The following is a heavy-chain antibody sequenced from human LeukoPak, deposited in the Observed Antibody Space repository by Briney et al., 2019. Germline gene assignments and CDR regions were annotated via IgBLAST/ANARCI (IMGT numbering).Heavy chain of an antibody. CDR1: GFTFDDYA. J-gene: IGHJ3*02. V-gene: IGHV3-9*01. CDR3: AKDIGLSSSWYVNDAFDI. CDR2: ISWNSGSI. D-gene: IGHD6-13*01. Sequence: GGSLRLSCAASGFTFDDYAMHWVRQAPGKGLEWVSGISWNSGSIGYADSVKGRFTISRDNAKNSLYLQMNSLRAEDTALYYCAKDIGLSSSWYVNDAFDIWGQGTMVTVSS.